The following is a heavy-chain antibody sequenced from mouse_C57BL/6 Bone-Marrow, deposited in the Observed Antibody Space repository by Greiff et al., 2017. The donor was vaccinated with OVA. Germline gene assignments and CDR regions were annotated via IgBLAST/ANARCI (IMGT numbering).Heavy chain of an antibody. CDR1: GFTFTDYY. CDR2: IRNKANGYTT. V-gene: IGHV7-3*01. D-gene: IGHD2-1*01. Sequence: EVKLVESGGGLVQPGGSLSLSCAASGFTFTDYYMSWVRQPPGKALEWLGFIRNKANGYTTEYSASVKGRFTISRDNSQSILYLQMNALRAEDSATYYCARYPYGNWAYFDYWGQGTTLTVSS. CDR3: ARYPYGNWAYFDY. J-gene: IGHJ2*01.